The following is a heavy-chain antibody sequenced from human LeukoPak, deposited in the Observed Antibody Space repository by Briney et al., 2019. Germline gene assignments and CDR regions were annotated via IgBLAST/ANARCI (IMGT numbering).Heavy chain of an antibody. CDR3: AGFGPQSTWIQLVPFDY. V-gene: IGHV1-69*05. CDR1: GGTFSSYA. Sequence: SVKVSCKASGGTFSSYAISWVRQAPGQGLEWMGGIIPIFGTANFAQKFQGRVTITTDESTSTAYMELSSLRSDDTAVYYCAGFGPQSTWIQLVPFDYWGQGTLVTVSS. D-gene: IGHD5-18*01. J-gene: IGHJ4*02. CDR2: IIPIFGTA.